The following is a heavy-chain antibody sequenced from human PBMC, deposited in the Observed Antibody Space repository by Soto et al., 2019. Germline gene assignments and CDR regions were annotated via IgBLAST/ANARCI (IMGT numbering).Heavy chain of an antibody. D-gene: IGHD3-16*01. V-gene: IGHV3-43*01. CDR3: ARETLSYGSALDV. Sequence: GGSLRLSCAASGFRFDDYNIHWVRQAPGKGLEWVSLITWDGGNSYYADSVKGRFTISRDGTTESVSLQMTSLKREDTGLYFCARETLSYGSALDVWGQGTTVTVSS. CDR1: GFRFDDYN. CDR2: ITWDGGNS. J-gene: IGHJ6*02.